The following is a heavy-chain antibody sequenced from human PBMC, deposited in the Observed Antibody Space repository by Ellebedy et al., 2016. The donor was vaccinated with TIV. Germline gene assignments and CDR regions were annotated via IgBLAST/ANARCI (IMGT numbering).Heavy chain of an antibody. CDR3: ARSWVSNDAFDI. V-gene: IGHV1-8*01. CDR2: MNPNSGNT. J-gene: IGHJ3*02. CDR1: GYTFTSYD. D-gene: IGHD3-16*01. Sequence: AASVTVSCKASGYTFTSYDSNWVGQAAGQGLEWMGGMNPNSGNTGYAQKFQGRVTMTRNTSISTAYMELSSLRSEDTAVYYRARSWVSNDAFDIWGQGTMVTVSS.